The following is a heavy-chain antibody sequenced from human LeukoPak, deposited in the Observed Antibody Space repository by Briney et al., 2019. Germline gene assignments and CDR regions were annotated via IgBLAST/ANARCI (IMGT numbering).Heavy chain of an antibody. CDR1: GGSISSSSYY. D-gene: IGHD3-22*01. J-gene: IGHJ4*02. Sequence: WGTLALTCTVSGGSISSSSYYWGWIRQPPGKGLEWIGSIYYSGSTYYNPSLKSRVTISVDTSKNQFSLKLSSVTAADTAVYYCARLGADYYDSSGYFDYWGQGTLVTVSS. CDR2: IYYSGST. V-gene: IGHV4-39*01. CDR3: ARLGADYYDSSGYFDY.